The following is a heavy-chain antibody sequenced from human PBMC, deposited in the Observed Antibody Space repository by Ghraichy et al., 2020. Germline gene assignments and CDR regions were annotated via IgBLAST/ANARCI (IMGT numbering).Heavy chain of an antibody. D-gene: IGHD2-15*01. V-gene: IGHV3-48*04. CDR1: GFTFSSYS. CDR2: ISSSSSTI. J-gene: IGHJ2*01. CDR3: ARVGCSGGSCYPRTYWYFDL. Sequence: GGSLRLSCAASGFTFSSYSMNWVRQAPGKGLEWVSYISSSSSTIYYADSVKGRFTISRDNAKNSLYLKMNSLRAEDTAVYYCARVGCSGGSCYPRTYWYFDLWGRGTLVTVSS.